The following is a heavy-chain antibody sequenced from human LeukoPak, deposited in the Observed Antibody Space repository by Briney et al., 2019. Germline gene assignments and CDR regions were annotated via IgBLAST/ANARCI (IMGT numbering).Heavy chain of an antibody. V-gene: IGHV1-8*01. Sequence: ASVKVSCKASGYTFTSYDINWVRQATGQGLEWMGWMNPNSGNTGYAQKFQGRVTMTRDTSISTAYMELSRPRSDDTAVYYCARDRGYGGNSRYFDLWGRGTLVTVSS. J-gene: IGHJ2*01. D-gene: IGHD4-23*01. CDR3: ARDRGYGGNSRYFDL. CDR1: GYTFTSYD. CDR2: MNPNSGNT.